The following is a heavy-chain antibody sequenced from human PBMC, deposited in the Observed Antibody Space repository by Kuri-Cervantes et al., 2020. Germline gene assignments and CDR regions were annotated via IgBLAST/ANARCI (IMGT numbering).Heavy chain of an antibody. Sequence: GGSLRLSCAASGLTFSSYGMHWVRQAPGKGLEWVAVISYDGSNKYYADSVKGRFTISRDNSKNTLYLQMNSLRAEDTAVYYCARAGGLRGYFDLWGRGTLVTVSS. V-gene: IGHV3-30*03. J-gene: IGHJ2*01. D-gene: IGHD3-16*01. CDR1: GLTFSSYG. CDR3: ARAGGLRGYFDL. CDR2: ISYDGSNK.